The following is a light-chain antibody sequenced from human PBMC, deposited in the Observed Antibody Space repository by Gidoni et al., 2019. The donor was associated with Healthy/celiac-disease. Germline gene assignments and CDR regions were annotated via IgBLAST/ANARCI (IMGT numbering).Light chain of an antibody. CDR3: QQSYSTQWT. J-gene: IGKJ1*01. V-gene: IGKV1-39*01. CDR1: QRIRGY. Sequence: DIQMPQSPSDLSASVEDRVTITCRASQRIRGYLHWYQQKQGKAPKLLIYAAASLQSGVPSRFSGSGSGTDLILTISSLQPEDFATYYCQQSYSTQWTFGQGTKVEIK. CDR2: AAA.